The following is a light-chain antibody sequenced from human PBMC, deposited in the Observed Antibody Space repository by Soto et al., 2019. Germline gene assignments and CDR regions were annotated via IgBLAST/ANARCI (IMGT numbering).Light chain of an antibody. CDR2: DVS. J-gene: IGLJ1*01. CDR3: NSYTSSSTLPYV. Sequence: QSALTQPASVSGSPGQSITVSCTGTSSDVGGYNYVSWYQQHPGKAPKVMIYDVSKRPSGVSNRFSGSNSGNTASLTISGLQAEDEADYYCNSYTSSSTLPYVFGTGTKLTVL. V-gene: IGLV2-14*01. CDR1: SSDVGGYNY.